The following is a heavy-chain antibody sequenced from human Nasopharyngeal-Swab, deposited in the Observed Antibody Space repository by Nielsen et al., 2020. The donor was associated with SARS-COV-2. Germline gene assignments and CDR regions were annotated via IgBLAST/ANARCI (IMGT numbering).Heavy chain of an antibody. D-gene: IGHD3-10*01. Sequence: ASVQVSCKASGYTFTSYGITWVRQAPGQGLEWMGWISIYNGHTKYAQKLQGRVTMTTDTSTSTAYMELNSLRSDDTAVYYCARVSPPPYYYGSGSNWFDPWGQGTLVTVSS. CDR2: ISIYNGHT. CDR3: ARVSPPPYYYGSGSNWFDP. CDR1: GYTFTSYG. J-gene: IGHJ5*02. V-gene: IGHV1-18*01.